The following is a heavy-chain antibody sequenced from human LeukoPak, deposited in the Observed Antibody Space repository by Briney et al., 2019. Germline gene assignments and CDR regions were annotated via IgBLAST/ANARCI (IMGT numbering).Heavy chain of an antibody. CDR2: MNPNSGNT. J-gene: IGHJ6*03. D-gene: IGHD3-3*01. CDR3: ARGGRITIFGVVIISGYYYYMDV. Sequence: ASVKVSCKASGYTFTSYDINWVRQATGQGLEWMGWMNPNSGNTGYAQKFQGRVTITRNTSISTAYMELSSLRSEDTAVYYCARGGRITIFGVVIISGYYYYMDVWGKGTTVTVSS. CDR1: GYTFTSYD. V-gene: IGHV1-8*03.